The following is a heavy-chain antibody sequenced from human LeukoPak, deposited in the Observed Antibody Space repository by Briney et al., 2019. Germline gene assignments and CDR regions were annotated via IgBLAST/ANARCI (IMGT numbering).Heavy chain of an antibody. CDR3: AKDNYGGIYAS. J-gene: IGHJ5*02. D-gene: IGHD3-16*01. CDR1: GFTSSGYG. V-gene: IGHV3-23*01. Sequence: GGSLRLSCAASGFTSSGYGMSWVRQAPGKGLEWVAHISHFPGDPWYANSVKGRFIISRDNSKGTVYLQMNSLRPEDSALYYCAKDNYGGIYASWGQGTMVTVSA. CDR2: ISHFPGDP.